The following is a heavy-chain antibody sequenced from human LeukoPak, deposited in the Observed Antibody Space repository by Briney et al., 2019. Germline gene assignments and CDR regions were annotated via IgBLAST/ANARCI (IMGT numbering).Heavy chain of an antibody. D-gene: IGHD5-12*01. CDR2: IESDGSRT. J-gene: IGHJ6*02. Sequence: GGSLRLSCAASGFILSDYWMHWVRQGPGGGLVHVSRIESDGSRTTYADSVKGRFTVSRDDAKNTMYLQMNSLRAEDTAVYYCARGGHKLDIEATRYYYGVDDWGQGTTVTVSS. CDR1: GFILSDYW. V-gene: IGHV3-74*03. CDR3: ARGGHKLDIEATRYYYGVDD.